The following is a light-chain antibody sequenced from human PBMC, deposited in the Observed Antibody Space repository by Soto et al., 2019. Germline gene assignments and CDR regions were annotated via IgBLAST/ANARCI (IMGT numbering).Light chain of an antibody. CDR1: QGISNY. CDR3: QQYDYLPYT. CDR2: DAS. J-gene: IGKJ2*01. V-gene: IGKV1-33*01. Sequence: DIQMTQSPSSLSASVGDRVTITCQASQGISNYLNWYQQKPGRAPKLLIYDASNLETGVPSRFSGSGSGTDFTFTISSLQSEDIATYYCQQYDYLPYTFGQGTKLDIK.